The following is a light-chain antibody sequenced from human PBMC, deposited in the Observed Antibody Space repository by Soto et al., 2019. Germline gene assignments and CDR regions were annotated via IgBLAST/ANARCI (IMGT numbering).Light chain of an antibody. CDR1: RSIRSNY. V-gene: IGKV3-20*01. CDR2: GAS. CDR3: QQYASSPCT. J-gene: IGKJ4*01. Sequence: DIVLTQSPGTLSLPLGERGTLSCRASRSIRSNYVAWYQRKPGQPPRLLIHGASSRATGTPDRFSGSGSGTDFTLTISRLEAEDSAVYYCQQYASSPCTFCGGTKVEI.